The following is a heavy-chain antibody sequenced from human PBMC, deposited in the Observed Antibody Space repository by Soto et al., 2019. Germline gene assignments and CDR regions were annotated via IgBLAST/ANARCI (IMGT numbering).Heavy chain of an antibody. CDR2: INHSGST. CDR1: GGSFSGYY. V-gene: IGHV4-34*01. CDR3: ARGPRGHRPPQRFFDY. J-gene: IGHJ4*02. D-gene: IGHD3-16*01. Sequence: SETLSLTCAVYGGSFSGYYWSWIRQPPGKGLEWIGEINHSGSTNYNPSLKGRVTISVDTSKNQFSLKLSSVTAADTAVYYCARGPRGHRPPQRFFDYWGQGTLVTVSS.